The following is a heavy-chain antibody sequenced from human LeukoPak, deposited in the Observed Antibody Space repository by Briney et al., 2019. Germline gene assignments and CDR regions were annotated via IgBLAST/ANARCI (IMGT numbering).Heavy chain of an antibody. Sequence: ASVKVSCKASGYTFTGYYMHWVRQAPGQGLEWMGWINPNSGGTNYAQKFQGRVTMTRDTSISTAYMELSRLRSDDTAVYYCARDDTRGMTVAGDYWGQGTLVTVSS. D-gene: IGHD6-19*01. J-gene: IGHJ4*02. V-gene: IGHV1-2*02. CDR2: INPNSGGT. CDR1: GYTFTGYY. CDR3: ARDDTRGMTVAGDY.